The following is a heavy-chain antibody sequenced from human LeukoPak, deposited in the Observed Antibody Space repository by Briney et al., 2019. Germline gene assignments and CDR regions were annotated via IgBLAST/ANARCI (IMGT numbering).Heavy chain of an antibody. V-gene: IGHV4-39*01. J-gene: IGHJ5*02. Sequence: SETLSLTCTVSGGSISSSTYYWGWIRQPPGKGLEWIGSIYYSGSSYYNPSLKSRVTISVDTSKKQFSLKLSSVTAADTAVYYCARHPSLSYCSSGSCRFDPWGQGTLVTVSS. CDR3: ARHPSLSYCSSGSCRFDP. D-gene: IGHD2-15*01. CDR2: IYYSGSS. CDR1: GGSISSSTYY.